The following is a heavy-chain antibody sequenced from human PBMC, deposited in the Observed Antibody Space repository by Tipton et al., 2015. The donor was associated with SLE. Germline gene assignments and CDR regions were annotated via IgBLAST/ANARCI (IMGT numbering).Heavy chain of an antibody. V-gene: IGHV3-64D*06. J-gene: IGHJ3*02. CDR3: VNSWLVDAFDI. D-gene: IGHD6-19*01. CDR2: ISSNGGST. CDR1: GFTFSSYA. Sequence: SLRLSCSASGFTFSSYAMRWVRQAPGKGLEYVSAISSNGGSTYYADSVKGRFTISRDNSKNTLYLQMSSLRAEDTAVYYCVNSWLVDAFDIWGQGTMVTVSS.